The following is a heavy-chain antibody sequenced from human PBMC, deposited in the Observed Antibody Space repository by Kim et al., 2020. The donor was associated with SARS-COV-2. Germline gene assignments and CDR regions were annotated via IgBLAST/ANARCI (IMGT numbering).Heavy chain of an antibody. CDR2: INHSGST. Sequence: SETLSLTCAVYGGSFSGYYWSWIRQPPGKGLEWIGEINHSGSTNYNPSLKSGVTISVDTSKNQFSLKLSSVTAADTAVYYCAREDQLVGATQIDYWGQGTLVTVSS. D-gene: IGHD1-26*01. V-gene: IGHV4-34*01. CDR3: AREDQLVGATQIDY. J-gene: IGHJ4*02. CDR1: GGSFSGYY.